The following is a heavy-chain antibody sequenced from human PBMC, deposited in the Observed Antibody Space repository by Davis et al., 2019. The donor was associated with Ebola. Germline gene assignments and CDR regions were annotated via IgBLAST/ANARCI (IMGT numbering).Heavy chain of an antibody. CDR2: ISYSGST. J-gene: IGHJ4*02. Sequence: TLSLTCTVSGGSISSGGYYWNWIRQHPGKGLEWIGHISYSGSTYYNPSLKSRVTMSVDTSKKQFSLKLTSVTAADTAVYYCATTRLGLMAAAGTFDYWGQGTLVTVSS. V-gene: IGHV4-31*03. CDR1: GGSISSGGYY. D-gene: IGHD6-13*01. CDR3: ATTRLGLMAAAGTFDY.